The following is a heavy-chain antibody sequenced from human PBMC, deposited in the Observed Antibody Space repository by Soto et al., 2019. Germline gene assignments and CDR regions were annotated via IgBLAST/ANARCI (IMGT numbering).Heavy chain of an antibody. CDR1: GDSVSSDNYY. D-gene: IGHD5-18*01. J-gene: IGHJ4*02. Sequence: VQLQESGPGLVKPSETLSLTCTVSGDSVSSDNYYWTWIRQPPGKGLEWIGYIYSSGSTNYNPSLNSRVTISLDTSSNQFSLKLTSVTAADTAVYYCARDIRGYSRAFDYWGQGTLVTVSS. CDR3: ARDIRGYSRAFDY. V-gene: IGHV4-61*01. CDR2: IYSSGST.